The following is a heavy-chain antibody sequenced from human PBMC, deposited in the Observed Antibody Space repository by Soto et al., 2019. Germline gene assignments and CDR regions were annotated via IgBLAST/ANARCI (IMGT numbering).Heavy chain of an antibody. Sequence: GGSLRLSCAASGFTFSSYGMHWVRQAPGKGLEWVAVISYDGSNKYYEDSVKGRFTISRDNSKNTLYLQMNSLRAEDTAVYYCAKLTGGYCSGGSCYQIDYWGQGTLVTVSS. CDR2: ISYDGSNK. D-gene: IGHD2-15*01. J-gene: IGHJ4*02. CDR1: GFTFSSYG. CDR3: AKLTGGYCSGGSCYQIDY. V-gene: IGHV3-30*18.